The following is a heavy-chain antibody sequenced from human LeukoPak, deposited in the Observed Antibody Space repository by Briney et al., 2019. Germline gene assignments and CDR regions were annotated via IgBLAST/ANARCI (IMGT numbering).Heavy chain of an antibody. Sequence: GRSLRLSCAASGFTFSSYGMHWVRQAPGKGLEWVAVIWYDGSNKYYADSVKGRFTISRDNSKNTLYLQMNSLRAKDTAVYYCARDRGLGNFDYWGQGTLVTVSS. J-gene: IGHJ4*02. CDR3: ARDRGLGNFDY. CDR2: IWYDGSNK. CDR1: GFTFSSYG. V-gene: IGHV3-33*01. D-gene: IGHD3-10*01.